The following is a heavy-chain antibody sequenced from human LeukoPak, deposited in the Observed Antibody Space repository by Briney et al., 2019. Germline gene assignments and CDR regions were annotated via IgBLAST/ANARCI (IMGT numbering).Heavy chain of an antibody. Sequence: GGSLRLSCAASGFTVSSNYMSWVRRAPGKGLEWASFIYSGGSTSYADSVKGRFTISRDNSKNTLYLQMNSLRAEDTAVYYCATDESGSYLAYWGQGTLVTVSS. CDR3: ATDESGSYLAY. J-gene: IGHJ4*02. V-gene: IGHV3-53*01. CDR1: GFTVSSNY. CDR2: IYSGGST. D-gene: IGHD1-26*01.